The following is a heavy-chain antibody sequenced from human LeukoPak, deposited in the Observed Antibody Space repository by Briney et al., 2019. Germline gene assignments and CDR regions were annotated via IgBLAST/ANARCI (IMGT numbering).Heavy chain of an antibody. J-gene: IGHJ4*02. D-gene: IGHD2/OR15-2a*01. CDR2: INSDGSWT. Sequence: GGSLRLSCAASGNYWMHWVRQVPGKGLVWVSHINSDGSWTSYADSVKGRFTISKDNAKNTVYLQMNSLRAEDTAVCYCVSFYETYWGRGTLVTVSS. CDR3: VSFYETY. V-gene: IGHV3-74*01. CDR1: GNYW.